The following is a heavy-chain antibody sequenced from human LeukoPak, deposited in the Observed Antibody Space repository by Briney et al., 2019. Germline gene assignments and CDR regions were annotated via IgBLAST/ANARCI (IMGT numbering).Heavy chain of an antibody. Sequence: ASVKASCKASGYTFTGYYMHWVRQAPGQGLEWMGWINPNSGGTNYAQKFQGRVTMTRDTSISAAYMELSRLRSDDTAVYYCAREWVIAVAVKGYWGQGTLVTVSS. D-gene: IGHD6-19*01. CDR1: GYTFTGYY. J-gene: IGHJ4*02. V-gene: IGHV1-2*02. CDR3: AREWVIAVAVKGY. CDR2: INPNSGGT.